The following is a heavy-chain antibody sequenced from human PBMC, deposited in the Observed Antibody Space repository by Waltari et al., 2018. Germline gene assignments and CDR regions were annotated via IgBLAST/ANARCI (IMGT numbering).Heavy chain of an antibody. Sequence: EVQLVESGGGLAQPGGSLRLSCAASRLSFSSYWMTWVRQAAGKGPEWVANIKQDGSEKYYMDSVKGRFTISRDNAKNSLYLQMNNLRVEDTAVYYCTRGGRDSSWYWRDWGQGTLVTVSS. J-gene: IGHJ4*02. D-gene: IGHD6-13*01. CDR1: RLSFSSYW. V-gene: IGHV3-7*01. CDR2: IKQDGSEK. CDR3: TRGGRDSSWYWRD.